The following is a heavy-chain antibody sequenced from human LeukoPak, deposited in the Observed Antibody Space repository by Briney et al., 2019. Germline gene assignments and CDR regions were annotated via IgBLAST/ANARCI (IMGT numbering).Heavy chain of an antibody. CDR1: GGTFSSYA. CDR3: ARVGWDSSGYSLYYFDY. D-gene: IGHD3-22*01. CDR2: IIPIFGIA. Sequence: SVKVSCKASGGTFSSYAISWVRQAPGQGLEWMGRIIPIFGIANYAQKFQGRVTITADKSTSTAYMELSSLRSEDTAVYYCARVGWDSSGYSLYYFDYWGQGTLATVSS. J-gene: IGHJ4*02. V-gene: IGHV1-69*04.